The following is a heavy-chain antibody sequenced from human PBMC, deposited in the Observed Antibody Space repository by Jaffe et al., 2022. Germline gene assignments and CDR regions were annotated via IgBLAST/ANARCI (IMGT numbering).Heavy chain of an antibody. CDR3: AGHFYDTLPGYPYYQYFYLDV. J-gene: IGHJ6*03. CDR2: MTNYNGKT. D-gene: IGHD3-9*01. Sequence: QVQLVQSGAEVKKPGASVKVSCKASGHTLTKSGISWVRQAPGQGLEWMGWMTNYNGKTNYAQTLQGRVTMTTDTSTNTAYMELRSLRSDDTAVYYCAGHFYDTLPGYPYYQYFYLDVWGKGTTITVTS. CDR1: GHTLTKSG. V-gene: IGHV1-18*01.